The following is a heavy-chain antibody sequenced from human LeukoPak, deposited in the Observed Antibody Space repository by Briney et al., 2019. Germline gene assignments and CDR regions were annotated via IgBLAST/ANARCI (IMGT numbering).Heavy chain of an antibody. CDR1: GGSFSGYY. Sequence: SETLSLTCAVYGGSFSGYYWSWIRQPPGKGLEWIGEINHSGSTNYNPSLKSRVTISVDTSKNQFSLKLSSVTAADTAVYYCARRTIRTEFDPWGQGTLVTVSS. CDR3: ARRTIRTEFDP. D-gene: IGHD1-1*01. J-gene: IGHJ5*02. V-gene: IGHV4-34*01. CDR2: INHSGST.